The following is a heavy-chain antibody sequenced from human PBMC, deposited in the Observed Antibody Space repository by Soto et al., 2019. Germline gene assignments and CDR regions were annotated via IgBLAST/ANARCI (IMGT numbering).Heavy chain of an antibody. D-gene: IGHD2-21*02. CDR2: ISSSSSYI. CDR1: GFTFSSYS. V-gene: IGHV3-21*01. J-gene: IGHJ6*02. CDR3: ARDQEHIVVVTAILDGMDV. Sequence: PGGSLRLSCAASGFTFSSYSMNWVRQAPGKGLEWVSSISSSSSYIYYADSVKGRFTISRDTAKTSLYLQMNSLGAEDTAVYYCARDQEHIVVVTAILDGMDVWGRGTTVTVSS.